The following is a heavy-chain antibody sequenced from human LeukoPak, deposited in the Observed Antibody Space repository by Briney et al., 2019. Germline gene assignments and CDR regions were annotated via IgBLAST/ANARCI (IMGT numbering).Heavy chain of an antibody. Sequence: QPGGSLRLSCAASGFTFSSYEMNWVRQAPGKGLEWVSYISSSGSTIYYADSVKGRFTISRDNAKNSLYLQMNSLRAEDTAVYYCAREVDTAMVIDYWGQGTLVTVSS. J-gene: IGHJ4*02. V-gene: IGHV3-48*03. D-gene: IGHD5-18*01. CDR2: ISSSGSTI. CDR3: AREVDTAMVIDY. CDR1: GFTFSSYE.